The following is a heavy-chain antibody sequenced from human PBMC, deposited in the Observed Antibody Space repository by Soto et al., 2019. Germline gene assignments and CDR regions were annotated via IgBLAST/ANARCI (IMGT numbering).Heavy chain of an antibody. CDR2: IYHNGST. J-gene: IGHJ5*02. Sequence: PSETLSLTCTVSGGSVRSSTYYWGWIRQSPGKGVEWIGGIYHNGSTNYSPSLKSRATMSVDKSTNQFSLRLRSVTAADTAVYYCATLPPRIVVSLLPIPTWGQGILVTVSS. V-gene: IGHV4-39*07. CDR1: GGSVRSSTYY. D-gene: IGHD2-21*01. CDR3: ATLPPRIVVSLLPIPT.